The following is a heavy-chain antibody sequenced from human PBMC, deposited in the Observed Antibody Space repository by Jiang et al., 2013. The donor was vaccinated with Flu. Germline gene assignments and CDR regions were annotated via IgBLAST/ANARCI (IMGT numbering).Heavy chain of an antibody. V-gene: IGHV1-2*02. Sequence: SGAEVKKPGASVKVSCKASGYTFTGYYMHWVRQAPGQGLEWMGWINPDSGGTNYAQKFQGTVTMTRDTSISTVYMELSRLRSDDAAVYYCARGEGRVVAGIPFDIWGQGTTVTVSS. CDR1: GYTFTGYY. CDR2: INPDSGGT. J-gene: IGHJ3*02. CDR3: ARGEGRVVAGIPFDI. D-gene: IGHD6-13*01.